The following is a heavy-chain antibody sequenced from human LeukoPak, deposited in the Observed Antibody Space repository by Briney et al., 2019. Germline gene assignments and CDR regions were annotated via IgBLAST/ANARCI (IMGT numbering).Heavy chain of an antibody. D-gene: IGHD3-3*02. CDR3: ARAFYPGYYSYMAV. Sequence: SETLSLTCTVSGGSISSYYWNWIRRPPGKGLEWIGYIYYSGSTNYNPSLKSRVTISVDTSKNQFSLKLSSVTAADTAVYYCARAFYPGYYSYMAVWGKGTTVTVSS. CDR2: IYYSGST. J-gene: IGHJ6*03. CDR1: GGSISSYY. V-gene: IGHV4-59*01.